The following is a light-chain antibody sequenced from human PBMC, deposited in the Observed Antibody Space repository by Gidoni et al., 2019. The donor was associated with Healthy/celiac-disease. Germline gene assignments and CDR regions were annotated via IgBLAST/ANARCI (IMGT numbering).Light chain of an antibody. J-gene: IGKJ3*01. CDR1: QSVSSY. Sequence: EIVLTQSPATLSLSPGERATLSFRASQSVSSYLAWYQQKPGQAPRLLIYDASNRAPGIPARFSGSGSGTDFTLTISSLEPEDFAVYYCQQRSNWLFTFGPGTKVDIK. CDR2: DAS. CDR3: QQRSNWLFT. V-gene: IGKV3-11*01.